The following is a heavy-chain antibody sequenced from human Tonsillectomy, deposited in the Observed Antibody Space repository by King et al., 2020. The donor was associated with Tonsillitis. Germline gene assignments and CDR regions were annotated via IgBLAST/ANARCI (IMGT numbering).Heavy chain of an antibody. CDR1: GFTVSDNY. J-gene: IGHJ5*02. CDR2: IYSGGST. Sequence: VQLVESGGGLVQPGGSLRLSCAASGFTVSDNYIGWVRQAPGKGLEWVSVIYSGGSTYYADSVKDRFTISRDISKSTVYLRMTSLRAEDTAVYYCARDGPQRPLTSPWGQGTLVTVSS. V-gene: IGHV3-66*01. CDR3: ARDGPQRPLTSP.